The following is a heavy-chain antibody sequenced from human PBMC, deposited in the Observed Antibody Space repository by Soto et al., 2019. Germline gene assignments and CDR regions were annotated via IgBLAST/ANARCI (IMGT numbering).Heavy chain of an antibody. D-gene: IGHD3-22*01. V-gene: IGHV3-15*07. CDR3: TTAFTYYYDSSGSVLGVFDY. CDR1: GFTFTNAW. CDR2: IKSKTDGGTT. Sequence: GSLRLSCAASGFTFTNAWMNWVRQAPGKGLEWVGRIKSKTDGGTTDYAAPVKGRFTVSRDDSKNTLYLQMNSLKIEDTAVYYCTTAFTYYYDSSGSVLGVFDYWGQGNLVTVSS. J-gene: IGHJ4*02.